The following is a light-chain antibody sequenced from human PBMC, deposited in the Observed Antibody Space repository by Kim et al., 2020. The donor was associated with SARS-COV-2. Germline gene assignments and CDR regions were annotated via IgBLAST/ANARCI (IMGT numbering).Light chain of an antibody. J-gene: IGLJ3*02. Sequence: QPVLTQSPSASASLGASVKLTCTLSNGHYNYAIAWHQQQPGKGPRYLMKVNSDGSHSKGDGIPDRFSGSSSGAERYPTISSLQSDDEADYYCQTWGPGIRLFGGGTQLTVL. V-gene: IGLV4-69*01. CDR1: NGHYNYA. CDR2: VNSDGSH. CDR3: QTWGPGIRL.